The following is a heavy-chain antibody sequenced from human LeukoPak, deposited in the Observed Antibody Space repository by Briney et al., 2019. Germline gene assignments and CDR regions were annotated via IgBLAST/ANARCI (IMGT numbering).Heavy chain of an antibody. D-gene: IGHD3-22*01. CDR2: IYSDGGT. CDR1: GFTVNGNY. Sequence: GGSLRLSCAAFGFTVNGNYMSWVRQAPGKGLEWVSVIYSDGGTYYSDYVKGRFTISRDYSKNTLYLQMSSLRVEDTAVYYCARDGVVYYYDSSGYYYGMDVWGQGTTVTVSS. J-gene: IGHJ6*02. CDR3: ARDGVVYYYDSSGYYYGMDV. V-gene: IGHV3-53*01.